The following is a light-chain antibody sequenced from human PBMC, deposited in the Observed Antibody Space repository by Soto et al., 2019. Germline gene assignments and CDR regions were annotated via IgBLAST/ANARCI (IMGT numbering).Light chain of an antibody. Sequence: ETVMTQTPATLSVSPGDRATLSCRASQSISTNLAWYQQKPGQAPRLLIYDASTRATGIPARFSGSGSGTDFTLTISSLQPEDFATYYCLQDYNYPLAFGQGTRLE. V-gene: IGKV3D-15*01. CDR2: DAS. CDR1: QSISTN. J-gene: IGKJ5*01. CDR3: LQDYNYPLA.